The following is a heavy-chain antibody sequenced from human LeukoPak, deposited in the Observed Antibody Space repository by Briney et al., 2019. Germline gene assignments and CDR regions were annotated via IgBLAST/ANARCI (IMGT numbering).Heavy chain of an antibody. D-gene: IGHD1-14*01. CDR3: AGMRITTPTVRTLDY. Sequence: SETLSLTCTVSGGAMSTYYWTWIRQPPGKGLEWIGFIYYTGSTNYNPSLKSRVTISVDTSKNQFSLKLSSVTAADTAVYYCAGMRITTPTVRTLDYWGQGTLVTVSS. CDR1: GGAMSTYY. J-gene: IGHJ4*02. CDR2: IYYTGST. V-gene: IGHV4-59*01.